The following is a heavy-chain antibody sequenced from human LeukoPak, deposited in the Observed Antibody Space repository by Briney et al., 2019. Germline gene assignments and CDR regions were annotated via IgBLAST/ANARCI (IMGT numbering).Heavy chain of an antibody. CDR1: GFTFGSYE. CDR2: IGTIISTT. D-gene: IGHD6-19*01. CDR3: ARNVYDLRGQWLVPGFDY. J-gene: IGHJ4*02. V-gene: IGHV3-48*03. Sequence: GGSLRLSCAASGFTFGSYEMNGVRQAPGKGLEWVSYIGTIISTTYYADSVKGRFTVSRDDAKSSLYLQMSSLRAEDTAVYYCARNVYDLRGQWLVPGFDYWGQGTLVTVSS.